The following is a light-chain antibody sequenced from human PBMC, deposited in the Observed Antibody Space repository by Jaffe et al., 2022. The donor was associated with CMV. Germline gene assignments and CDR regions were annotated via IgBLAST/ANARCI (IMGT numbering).Light chain of an antibody. V-gene: IGKV1-33*01. CDR3: QQYAHFPIT. J-gene: IGKJ5*01. CDR1: QDISKY. CDR2: DAS. Sequence: DIRLTQSPSSLSASVGDRVTITCQASQDISKYLNWYQQKPGKAPKLLIYDASNLETGVPSRFSGSGSGADYSFTIRSLQPEDIATYFCQQYAHFPITFGQGTRLEIK.